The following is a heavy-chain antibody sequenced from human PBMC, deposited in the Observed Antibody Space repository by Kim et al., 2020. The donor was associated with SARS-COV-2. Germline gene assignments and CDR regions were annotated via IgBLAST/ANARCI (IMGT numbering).Heavy chain of an antibody. CDR2: ISAYNGNT. CDR1: GYTFTSYG. V-gene: IGHV1-18*04. CDR3: ARDRCSGGSCYSVGDFGMAEYFQH. J-gene: IGHJ1*01. D-gene: IGHD2-15*01. Sequence: ASVKVSCKASGYTFTSYGISWVRQAPGQGLEWMGWISAYNGNTNYAQKLQGRVTMTTDTSTSTAYMELRSLRSDDTAVYYCARDRCSGGSCYSVGDFGMAEYFQHWGQGTLVTVSS.